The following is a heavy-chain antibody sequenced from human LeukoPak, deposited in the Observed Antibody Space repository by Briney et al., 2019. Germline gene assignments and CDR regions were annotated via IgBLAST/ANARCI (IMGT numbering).Heavy chain of an antibody. J-gene: IGHJ4*02. V-gene: IGHV4-59*01. CDR1: GGSISSYY. CDR3: ARQSPLAAAGTFDY. D-gene: IGHD6-13*01. CDR2: IYYTGRT. Sequence: SETLSLTCTVSGGSISSYYWSWIRQPPGKGLEWIGYIYYTGRTNYNPSLKSRVTISVDTSKNQFSLRVRSVTAADTAIYYCARQSPLAAAGTFDYWGQGTLVTVSS.